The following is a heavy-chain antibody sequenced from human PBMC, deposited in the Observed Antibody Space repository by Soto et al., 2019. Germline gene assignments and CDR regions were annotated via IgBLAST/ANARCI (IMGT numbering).Heavy chain of an antibody. D-gene: IGHD3-9*01. Sequence: GASQRISWAASGFTFSNYCMNWVRQTPGKGLEWVSSISSSIHIYYADSVKGRFTISRDNAKNSLYLQMNSLRADDTAVYYCARGTPRNGLRDFDWPRLDYWGQGALVTGSS. J-gene: IGHJ4*02. CDR1: GFTFSNYC. V-gene: IGHV3-21*01. CDR2: ISSSIHI. CDR3: ARGTPRNGLRDFDWPRLDY.